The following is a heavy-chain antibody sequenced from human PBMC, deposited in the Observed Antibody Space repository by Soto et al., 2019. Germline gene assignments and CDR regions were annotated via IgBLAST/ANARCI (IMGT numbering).Heavy chain of an antibody. D-gene: IGHD1-26*01. CDR2: VEVENDDR. J-gene: IGHJ4*02. V-gene: IGHV1-69-2*01. CDR1: GITFSDLH. Sequence: EVLLQQSGAEAREPGGVVKMSCAVSGITFSDLHMHWVKQAPGKGLEWVGLVEVENDDRLYAEKYRGRLNINTDTSRHTSYMELTSLTSDDTAIYFCAAVRGSLGSLSFDYCGQGTPVTVS. CDR3: AAVRGSLGSLSFDY.